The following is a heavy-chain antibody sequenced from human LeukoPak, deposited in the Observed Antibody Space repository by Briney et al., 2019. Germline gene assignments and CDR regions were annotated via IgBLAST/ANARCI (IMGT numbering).Heavy chain of an antibody. V-gene: IGHV3-7*01. CDR1: GFSFSSHW. CDR2: IKQDGGEK. J-gene: IGHJ4*02. D-gene: IGHD3-3*01. CDR3: VRDDYDFWSGYQRYFHF. Sequence: GGSLRLSCAASGFSFSSHWMSWVRQAPGKGLEWVANIKQDGGEKYYVDSVKGRFTISRDNAKNSLYLQMNSLSAEDTAVYYCVRDDYDFWSGYQRYFHFWGQGTLVTVSS.